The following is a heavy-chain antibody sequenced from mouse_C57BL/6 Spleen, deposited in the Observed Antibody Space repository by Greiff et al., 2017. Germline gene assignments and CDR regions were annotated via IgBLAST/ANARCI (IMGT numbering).Heavy chain of an antibody. J-gene: IGHJ4*01. D-gene: IGHD4-1*01. CDR3: ARSGVGRAMDY. V-gene: IGHV1-64*01. CDR1: GYTFTSYW. Sequence: QVQLQQPGAELVKPGASVKLSCKASGYTFTSYWMHWVKQRPGQGLEWIGMIHPNSGSTNYNEKFKSKATLTVDKSSSTAYMQLSSLTSEDSAVYYCARSGVGRAMDYWGQGTSVTVSS. CDR2: IHPNSGST.